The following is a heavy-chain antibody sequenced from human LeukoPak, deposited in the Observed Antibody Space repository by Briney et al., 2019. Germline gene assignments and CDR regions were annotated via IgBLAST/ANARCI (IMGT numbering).Heavy chain of an antibody. J-gene: IGHJ5*02. CDR1: GYTFTSYY. CDR3: ARDQASGSDEGWFDP. CDR2: INPSGGST. Sequence: ASVKVSCKASGYTFTSYYMHWVRQAPGQGLEWMGIINPSGGSTSYAQKFQGRVTMTRDTSTSTVYMELSSLRSEDTAVYYCARDQASGSDEGWFDPWGQGTLVTVSS. V-gene: IGHV1-46*01. D-gene: IGHD1-26*01.